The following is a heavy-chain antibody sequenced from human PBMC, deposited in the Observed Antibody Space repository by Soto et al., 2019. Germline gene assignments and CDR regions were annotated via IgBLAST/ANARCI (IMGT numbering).Heavy chain of an antibody. CDR1: GGSISSSNW. CDR3: ARQTYYYDSSGYFGIIVY. D-gene: IGHD3-22*01. V-gene: IGHV4-4*02. CDR2: IYHSGST. Sequence: QVQLQESGPGLVKPSGTLSLTCAVSGGSISSSNWWSWVRQPPGKGLEWIEEIYHSGSTNYSPSLKSRVTISVDQSKNQFSLKLSSVTAADTALYYCARQTYYYDSSGYFGIIVYWGQGTLVTVSP. J-gene: IGHJ4*02.